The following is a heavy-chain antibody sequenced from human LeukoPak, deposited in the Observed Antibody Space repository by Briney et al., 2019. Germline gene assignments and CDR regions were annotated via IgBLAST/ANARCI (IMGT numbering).Heavy chain of an antibody. V-gene: IGHV4-39*07. CDR2: IFYSGST. D-gene: IGHD6-6*01. CDR3: ARGRIAARPNYFQH. CDR1: GGSISTSSYY. J-gene: IGHJ1*01. Sequence: SETLSLTCTVSGGSISTSSYYWGWVRQPPGKGLEWIGNIFYSGSTYYSPSLKSRVTISLDTSRNQFSLKLSSVTAADTAVYYCARGRIAARPNYFQHWGQGTLVTVSS.